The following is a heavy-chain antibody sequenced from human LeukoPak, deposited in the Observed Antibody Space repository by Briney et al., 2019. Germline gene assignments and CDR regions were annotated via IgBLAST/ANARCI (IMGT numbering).Heavy chain of an antibody. D-gene: IGHD5-18*01. CDR1: GGSISSYY. J-gene: IGHJ6*02. CDR3: ARDTAPQNYGMDV. Sequence: SETLSLTCTVSGGSISSYYWSWIRQPAGKGLEWIGRICTSGSTNYNPSLKSRVTMSVDTSKNQFSLKLSSVTAADTAVYYCARDTAPQNYGMDVWGHGTTVTVSS. CDR2: ICTSGST. V-gene: IGHV4-4*07.